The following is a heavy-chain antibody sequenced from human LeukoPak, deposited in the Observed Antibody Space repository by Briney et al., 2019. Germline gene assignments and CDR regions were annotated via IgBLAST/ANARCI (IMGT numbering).Heavy chain of an antibody. CDR3: AKIRVIFNWNYAYYFDY. Sequence: EASVKVSCKASGYTFTGYYMHWVRQAPGQGLEWMGWINPNSGGTNYAQKFQGRVTMTRDTSISTAYMELSRLRSDDTAVYYCAKIRVIFNWNYAYYFDYWGQGSLVTVSS. CDR2: INPNSGGT. J-gene: IGHJ4*02. V-gene: IGHV1-2*02. D-gene: IGHD1-7*01. CDR1: GYTFTGYY.